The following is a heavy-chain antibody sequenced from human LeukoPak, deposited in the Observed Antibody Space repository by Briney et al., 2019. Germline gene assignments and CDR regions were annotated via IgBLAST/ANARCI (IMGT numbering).Heavy chain of an antibody. D-gene: IGHD1-26*01. CDR1: GFTFSSYA. J-gene: IGHJ4*02. CDR3: ARETWRGSARHFDY. CDR2: ISYDGSNK. V-gene: IGHV3-30-3*01. Sequence: PGGSLRLSCAASGFTFSSYAMHWVRQAPGKGLEWVAVISYDGSNKYYADSVKGRFTISRDNSKNTLYLQMNSLRGEDTAVYYCARETWRGSARHFDYWGQGTLVTVSS.